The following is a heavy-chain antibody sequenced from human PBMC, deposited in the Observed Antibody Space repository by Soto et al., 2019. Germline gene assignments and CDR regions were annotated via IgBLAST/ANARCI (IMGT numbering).Heavy chain of an antibody. CDR3: AKEGIWFGELLALDY. V-gene: IGHV3-30*18. CDR2: ISYDGSNK. D-gene: IGHD3-10*01. J-gene: IGHJ4*02. CDR1: GFTFSSYG. Sequence: GGSLRLSCAASGFTFSSYGMHWVRQAPGKGLEWVAVISYDGSNKYYADSVKGRFTISRDNSKNTLYLQMNSLRAEDTAVYYCAKEGIWFGELLALDYWGQGTLVTVSS.